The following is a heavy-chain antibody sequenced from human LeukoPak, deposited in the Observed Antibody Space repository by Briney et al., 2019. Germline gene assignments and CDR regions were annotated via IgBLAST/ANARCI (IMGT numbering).Heavy chain of an antibody. J-gene: IGHJ5*02. D-gene: IGHD4-23*01. Sequence: GGSLRPSCAASGFTVSTNYMSWVRQAPGKGLEWVSLVYSGGTTYHADSVKGRFTISRDNAKNSLYLQMNSLRAEDTAVYYCARDYPSYGGNSIDWFDPWGQGTLITVSS. CDR2: VYSGGTT. V-gene: IGHV3-66*01. CDR3: ARDYPSYGGNSIDWFDP. CDR1: GFTVSTNY.